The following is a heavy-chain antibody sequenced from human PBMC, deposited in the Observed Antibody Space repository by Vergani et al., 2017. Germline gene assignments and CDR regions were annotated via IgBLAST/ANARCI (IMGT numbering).Heavy chain of an antibody. D-gene: IGHD2-15*01. CDR2: ISYDGSNK. J-gene: IGHJ5*02. V-gene: IGHV3-30-3*01. CDR1: GFTFSSYA. CDR3: ARGVVVAAT. Sequence: QVQLVESGGGVVQPGRSLRLSCAASGFTFSSYAMHWVRQAPGKGLEWVAVISYDGSNKYYADSVKGRFTISRDNSKNTLYLQMNSLRAEDTAVYYCARGVVVAATWGQGTLVTVSS.